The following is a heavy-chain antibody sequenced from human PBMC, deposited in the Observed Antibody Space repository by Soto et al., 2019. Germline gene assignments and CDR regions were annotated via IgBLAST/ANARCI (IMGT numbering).Heavy chain of an antibody. CDR2: INPNSGGT. D-gene: IGHD3-16*02. J-gene: IGHJ4*02. CDR1: GYTFTGYY. V-gene: IGHV1-2*02. CDR3: ARGRQLYDYVWGSYRDHFDY. Sequence: ASGEGLCKASGYTFTGYYMHWVRQAPGQGLEWMGWINPNSGGTNYAQKFQGRVTMTRDTSISTAYMELSRLRSDDTAVYYCARGRQLYDYVWGSYRDHFDYWGQGTLVTVSS.